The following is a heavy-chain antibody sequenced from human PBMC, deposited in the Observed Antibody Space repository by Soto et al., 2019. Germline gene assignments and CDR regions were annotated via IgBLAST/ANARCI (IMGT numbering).Heavy chain of an antibody. V-gene: IGHV1-2*02. Sequence: ASVKVSCKASGYTFTGYYMHWVRQAPGQGLEWMGWINPNSGGTNYAQKFQGRVTMTRDTSISTAYMELSRLRSDDTAVYYCAVVEGIKLVGYYYYGMDVWGQGTTVTVSS. J-gene: IGHJ6*02. CDR3: AVVEGIKLVGYYYYGMDV. CDR2: INPNSGGT. D-gene: IGHD5-18*01. CDR1: GYTFTGYY.